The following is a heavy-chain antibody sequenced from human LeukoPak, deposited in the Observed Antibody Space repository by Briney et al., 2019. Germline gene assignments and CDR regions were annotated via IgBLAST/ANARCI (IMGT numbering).Heavy chain of an antibody. D-gene: IGHD3-9*01. CDR3: ARADTISDAFDI. Sequence: ASVKVSCKASGYTFTSYGISWVRQALGQGLEWMGWISAYNGNTNYAQKLQGRVTMTTDTSTSTAYVELRSLRSDDTAVYYCARADTISDAFDIWGQGTMVTVSS. J-gene: IGHJ3*02. V-gene: IGHV1-18*01. CDR2: ISAYNGNT. CDR1: GYTFTSYG.